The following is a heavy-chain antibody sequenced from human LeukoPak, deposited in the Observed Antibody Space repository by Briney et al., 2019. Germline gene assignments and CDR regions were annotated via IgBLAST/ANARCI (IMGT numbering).Heavy chain of an antibody. V-gene: IGHV1-46*01. Sequence: VASVKVSCKASGYTFTNYYIHRVRQAPGQGLECMGIINSSGGSTSYAQRFQGRLTITADKSTSTAYMELSSLTSEDTAVYYCARADNWEGAKGDWGQGTMVTVSS. D-gene: IGHD3-16*01. CDR2: INSSGGST. CDR1: GYTFTNYY. J-gene: IGHJ3*01. CDR3: ARADNWEGAKGD.